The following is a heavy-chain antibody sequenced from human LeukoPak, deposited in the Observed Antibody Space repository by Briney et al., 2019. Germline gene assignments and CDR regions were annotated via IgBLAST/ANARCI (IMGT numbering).Heavy chain of an antibody. V-gene: IGHV3-30*04. D-gene: IGHD3-10*01. CDR2: ISFDGAYR. CDR3: AKDQQGGAGSGRFDY. J-gene: IGHJ4*02. CDR1: GFTSSA. Sequence: TGGSLTLSCAASGFTSSAIHWVRQSPGKGLEWLAIISFDGAYRYYADSVKGRFTISRDISKNTFYLQMSSLTADDAALYYCAKDQQGGAGSGRFDYWGQGTLVTVSS.